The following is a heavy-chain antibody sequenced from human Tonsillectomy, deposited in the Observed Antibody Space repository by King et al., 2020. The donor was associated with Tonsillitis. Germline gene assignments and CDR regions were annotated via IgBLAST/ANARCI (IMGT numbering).Heavy chain of an antibody. J-gene: IGHJ4*02. CDR3: AKGPSVIVVAGLFDY. D-gene: IGHD6-19*01. CDR1: GFTFSSYA. Sequence: QLVQSGGGLVQPGGSLRLSCAASGFTFSSYAMNWVRQAPGKGLEWVSGISGGGDSKYYADSVKGRFTMSRDNSKNTLYLQINSLRAEDTAVYYCAKGPSVIVVAGLFDYWGQGTLVTVSS. CDR2: ISGGGDSK. V-gene: IGHV3-23*04.